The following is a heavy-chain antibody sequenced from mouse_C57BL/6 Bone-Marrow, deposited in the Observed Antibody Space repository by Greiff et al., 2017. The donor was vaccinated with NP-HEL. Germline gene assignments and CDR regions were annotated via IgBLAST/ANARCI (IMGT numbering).Heavy chain of an antibody. CDR3: ARGGTTWSFDY. CDR1: GFTFSDYG. J-gene: IGHJ2*01. D-gene: IGHD1-1*01. V-gene: IGHV5-17*01. Sequence: DVMLVESGGGLVKPGGSLKLSCAASGFTFSDYGMHWVRQAPEKGLEWVAYISSGSSTIYYADTVKGRFTISRDNAKNTLFLQMTSLRSEDTAMYYCARGGTTWSFDYWGQGTTLTVSS. CDR2: ISSGSSTI.